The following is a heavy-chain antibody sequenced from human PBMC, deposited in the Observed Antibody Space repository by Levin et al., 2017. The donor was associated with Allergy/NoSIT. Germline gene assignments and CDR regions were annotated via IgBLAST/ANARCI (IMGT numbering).Heavy chain of an antibody. Sequence: SETLSLTCTVSGGSISSYYWSWIRQPPGKGLEWIGCVYYSGSTNYNPSLKSRVTISLDTSKNQFSLKLTSVTAADTAVYYCARAPSTIIVPAAIGTYWYFDLWGRGTLVTVSS. J-gene: IGHJ2*01. D-gene: IGHD2-2*01. CDR3: ARAPSTIIVPAAIGTYWYFDL. CDR2: VYYSGST. CDR1: GGSISSYY. V-gene: IGHV4-59*01.